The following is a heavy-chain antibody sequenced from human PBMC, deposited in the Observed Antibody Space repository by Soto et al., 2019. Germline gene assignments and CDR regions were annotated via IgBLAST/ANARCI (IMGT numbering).Heavy chain of an antibody. Sequence: PGGSLRLSCAASGFTFSSYGMHWVRQAPGKGLEWVAVISYDGSNKYYADSVKGRFTISRDNSKNTLYLQMNSLRAEDTAVYFCARDNRGTFDYWGQGALVTVSS. J-gene: IGHJ4*02. V-gene: IGHV3-30*03. D-gene: IGHD7-27*01. CDR1: GFTFSSYG. CDR2: ISYDGSNK. CDR3: ARDNRGTFDY.